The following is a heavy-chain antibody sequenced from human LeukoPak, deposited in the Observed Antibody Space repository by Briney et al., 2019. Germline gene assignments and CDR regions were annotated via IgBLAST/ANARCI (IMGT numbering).Heavy chain of an antibody. CDR1: GGSFSGYY. Sequence: SETLSLTCAVYGGSFSGYYWSWIRQPPGKGLEWIGEINHSVSTNYNPSLKSRFTISVDTSKNQFSLKLSSVNAADTAVYYCARGNVDTAMVYVHYYYYYYMDVWGKGTTVTVSS. CDR3: ARGNVDTAMVYVHYYYYYYMDV. V-gene: IGHV4-34*01. D-gene: IGHD5-18*01. CDR2: INHSVST. J-gene: IGHJ6*03.